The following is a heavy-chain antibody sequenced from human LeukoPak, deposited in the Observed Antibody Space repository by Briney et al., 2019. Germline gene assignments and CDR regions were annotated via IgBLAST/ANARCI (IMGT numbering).Heavy chain of an antibody. CDR1: GFNFSIYT. J-gene: IGHJ6*03. D-gene: IGHD2-21*02. V-gene: IGHV3-21*01. Sequence: GGSLRLSCAASGFNFSIYTMNWVRQAPGKGLEWVSSISSSSSYIYYEGSVKGRFTISRDNAKNSLYLQMNSLRAEDTAVYYCARVIVVVTGNYMDVWGKGTTVTISS. CDR2: ISSSSSYI. CDR3: ARVIVVVTGNYMDV.